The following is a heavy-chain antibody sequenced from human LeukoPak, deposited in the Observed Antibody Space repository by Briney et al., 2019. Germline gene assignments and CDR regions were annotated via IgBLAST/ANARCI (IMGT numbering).Heavy chain of an antibody. D-gene: IGHD2-15*01. Sequence: GASVKVSCKASGYTFIISAISWVRQAPGQGLEWMGWISPYNGDTSYAQNLQGRVTITTDTSTNTAYMELRSLRSDDTAVYYCARGPSDIVVVVAPTSHAFDIWGRGTMVTVSS. V-gene: IGHV1-18*01. CDR1: GYTFIISA. J-gene: IGHJ3*02. CDR2: ISPYNGDT. CDR3: ARGPSDIVVVVAPTSHAFDI.